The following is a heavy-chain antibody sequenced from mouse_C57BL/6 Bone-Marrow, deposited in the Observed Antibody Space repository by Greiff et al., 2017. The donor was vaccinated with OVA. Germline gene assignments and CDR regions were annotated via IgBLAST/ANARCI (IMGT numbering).Heavy chain of an antibody. CDR2: ISNGGGST. CDR3: ARRHYDYDGFAY. Sequence: EVHLVESGGGLVQPGGSLKLSCAASGFTFSDYYMYWVRQTPEKRLEWVAYISNGGGSTYYPDTVKGRVTISRDNAKNTLYLQMSRLKSEDTAMYYCARRHYDYDGFAYWGQGTLVTVSA. D-gene: IGHD2-4*01. V-gene: IGHV5-12*01. CDR1: GFTFSDYY. J-gene: IGHJ3*01.